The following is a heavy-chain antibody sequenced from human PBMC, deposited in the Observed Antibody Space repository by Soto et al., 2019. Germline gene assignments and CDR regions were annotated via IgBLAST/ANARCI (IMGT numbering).Heavy chain of an antibody. Sequence: SETLSLTCTVSGGSISSSSYYWGWIRQPPGKGLEWIGSIYYSGSTYYNPSLKSRVTISVDTSKNQFSLKLSSVTAADTAVYYCAGQYQLLLGGFDYWGQGTLVTVSS. CDR1: GGSISSSSYY. J-gene: IGHJ4*02. D-gene: IGHD2-2*01. V-gene: IGHV4-39*01. CDR2: IYYSGST. CDR3: AGQYQLLLGGFDY.